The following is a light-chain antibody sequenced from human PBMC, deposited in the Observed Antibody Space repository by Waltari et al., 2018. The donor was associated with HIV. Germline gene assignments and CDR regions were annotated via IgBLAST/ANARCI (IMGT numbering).Light chain of an antibody. Sequence: QSVLTQPPSASGTPGQRVTISCSGSSSNIGRNTVNWYQQLPRTAPKLLIYSNNQRPSGVPDRFSGSKSGASASLAISGLRSEDEADYYCAAWDDSLSGSYVFGPGTKVTVL. V-gene: IGLV1-44*01. CDR2: SNN. CDR3: AAWDDSLSGSYV. CDR1: SSNIGRNT. J-gene: IGLJ1*01.